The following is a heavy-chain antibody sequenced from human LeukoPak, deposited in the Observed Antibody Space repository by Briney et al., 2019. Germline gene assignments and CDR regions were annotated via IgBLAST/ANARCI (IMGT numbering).Heavy chain of an antibody. Sequence: PSETLSLTCAVSGGSISSGGYSWSWIRQPPGKGLEWIGYIYHSGSTYYNPSLKSRVTISVDTSKNQFSLKLSSVTAADTAVYYCARQDYDSSGHIDYWGQGTLVTVSS. CDR3: ARQDYDSSGHIDY. V-gene: IGHV4-30-2*03. D-gene: IGHD3-22*01. CDR1: GGSISSGGYS. CDR2: IYHSGST. J-gene: IGHJ4*02.